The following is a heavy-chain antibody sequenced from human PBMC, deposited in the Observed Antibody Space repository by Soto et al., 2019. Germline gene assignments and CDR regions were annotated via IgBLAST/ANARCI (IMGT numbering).Heavy chain of an antibody. D-gene: IGHD3-3*01. J-gene: IGHJ4*02. CDR1: GFTFSSYA. Sequence: PGGPLRLSCAASGFTFSSYAMSWVRQAPGKGLEWVSAISGSGGSTYYADSVKGRFTISRDNSKNTLYLQMNSLRAEDTAVYYCANNLEWLLFGYWGQGTLVTVSS. CDR3: ANNLEWLLFGY. V-gene: IGHV3-23*01. CDR2: ISGSGGST.